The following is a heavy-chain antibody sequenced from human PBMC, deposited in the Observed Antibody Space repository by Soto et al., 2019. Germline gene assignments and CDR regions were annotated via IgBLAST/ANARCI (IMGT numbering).Heavy chain of an antibody. D-gene: IGHD2-21*01. CDR1: GGSISSGGYY. V-gene: IGHV4-31*03. J-gene: IGHJ6*02. Sequence: SETLSLTCTVSGGSISSGGYYWSWIRQHPGKGLEWIGYIYYSGSTYYNPSLKSRVTISVDTSKNQFSLKLSSVTAADTAVYYCARVVRLYYYGMDVWGQGTTVTVSS. CDR3: ARVVRLYYYGMDV. CDR2: IYYSGST.